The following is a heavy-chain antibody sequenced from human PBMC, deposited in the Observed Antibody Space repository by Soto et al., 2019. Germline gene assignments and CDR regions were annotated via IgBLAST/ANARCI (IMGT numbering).Heavy chain of an antibody. CDR3: GKGSQYDILTGYQAFGA. J-gene: IGHJ5*02. V-gene: IGHV3-23*01. CDR1: GFTFSNYA. D-gene: IGHD3-9*01. CDR2: ISGGGGGT. Sequence: EVQLLESGGGLVQPGGSLRLSCSVSGFTFSNYAMTWVRQAPGKGLEWVSSISGGGGGTHYADSMKGRFTISRDNSKNTLHREMNRLRADDTAVYYCGKGSQYDILTGYQAFGAWGQGTLVTVSS.